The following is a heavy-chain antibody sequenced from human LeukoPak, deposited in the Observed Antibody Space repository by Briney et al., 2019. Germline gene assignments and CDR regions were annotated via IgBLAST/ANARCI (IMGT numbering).Heavy chain of an antibody. Sequence: GGSLRLSCAASGFTFSSSWMHWVRQAPGKGLVWVSRLRDDGSFTNYADPVKGRFTISRDNSKNTLYLQMNSLRAEDTALYYCARLVVAAGIAYYDYWGQGTLVTVSS. D-gene: IGHD1-14*01. V-gene: IGHV3-74*01. CDR1: GFTFSSSW. CDR2: LRDDGSFT. CDR3: ARLVVAAGIAYYDY. J-gene: IGHJ4*02.